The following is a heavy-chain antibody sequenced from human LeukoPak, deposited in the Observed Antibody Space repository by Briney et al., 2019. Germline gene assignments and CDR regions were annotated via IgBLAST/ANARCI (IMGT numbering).Heavy chain of an antibody. CDR1: GFTFSDYY. CDR3: ARGSRVIDY. V-gene: IGHV3-11*05. CDR2: ISRTSSYT. Sequence: PGGSLRLSCAASGFTFSDYYMSWIRQAPGKGLEWVSFISRTSSYTVSADPVEGRFTISRDNAKNSLCLQMNSLRAEDTAVYYCARGSRVIDYWGQGTLVTVSS. J-gene: IGHJ4*02. D-gene: IGHD2-15*01.